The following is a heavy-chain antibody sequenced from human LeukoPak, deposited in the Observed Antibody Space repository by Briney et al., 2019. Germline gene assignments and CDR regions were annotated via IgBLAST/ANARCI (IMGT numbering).Heavy chain of an antibody. CDR1: GFTLSNAW. Sequence: PGGSLRLSCAASGFTLSNAWMSWVRQAPGKGLEWVGRIKSKTDGGTTDYAAPVKGRFTISRDDSKNTLYLQIYSRKTEDTAVYYCTTEGDRTGTDAFDIWGQGTMVTVSS. D-gene: IGHD1-1*01. V-gene: IGHV3-15*01. CDR3: TTEGDRTGTDAFDI. J-gene: IGHJ3*02. CDR2: IKSKTDGGTT.